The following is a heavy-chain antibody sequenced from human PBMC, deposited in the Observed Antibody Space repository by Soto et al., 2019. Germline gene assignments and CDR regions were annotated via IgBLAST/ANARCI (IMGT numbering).Heavy chain of an antibody. Sequence: QVQLVESGGGVVQPGRSLRLSCAASGFTFSSYAMHWVRQAPGKGLEWVAVISYDGSNKYYADSVKGRFTISRDNSKNTLYLQMNSLRAEDTAVYYCARDSSGCLFYWGQGTLVTVSS. V-gene: IGHV3-30-3*01. CDR3: ARDSSGCLFY. D-gene: IGHD6-19*01. CDR1: GFTFSSYA. J-gene: IGHJ4*02. CDR2: ISYDGSNK.